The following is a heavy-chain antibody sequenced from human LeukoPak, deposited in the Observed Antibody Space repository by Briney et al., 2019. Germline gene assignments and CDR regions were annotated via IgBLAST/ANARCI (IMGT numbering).Heavy chain of an antibody. J-gene: IGHJ5*02. CDR2: IYHSGST. CDR3: ARAVAGSNWFDP. CDR1: GVSISSGGYY. V-gene: IGHV4-30-2*01. Sequence: PSQTLSLTCTVSGVSISSGGYYWSWIRQPPGKGLEWIGYIYHSGSTYYNPSLKSRVTISVDRSKNQFSLKLSSVTAADTAVYYCARAVAGSNWFDPWGQGTLVTVSS. D-gene: IGHD6-19*01.